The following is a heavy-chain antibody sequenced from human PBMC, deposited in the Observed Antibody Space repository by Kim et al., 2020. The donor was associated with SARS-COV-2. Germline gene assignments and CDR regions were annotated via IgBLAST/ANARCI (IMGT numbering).Heavy chain of an antibody. V-gene: IGHV3-53*01. D-gene: IGHD6-6*01. CDR3: ARDGSSSSGGQPGYYYYGMDV. CDR1: GFTVSSNY. J-gene: IGHJ6*02. CDR2: IYSGGST. Sequence: GGSLRLSCAASGFTVSSNYMSWVRQAPGKGLEWVSVIYSGGSTYYADSVKGRFTISRDNSKNTLYLQMNSLRAEDTAVYYCARDGSSSSGGQPGYYYYGMDVWGQGTTVTVSS.